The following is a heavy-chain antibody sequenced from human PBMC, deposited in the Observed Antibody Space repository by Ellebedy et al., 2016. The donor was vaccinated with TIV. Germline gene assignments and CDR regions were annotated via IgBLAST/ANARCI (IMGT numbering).Heavy chain of an antibody. J-gene: IGHJ4*02. CDR3: ARRAGMEVAGPNPFYFFDG. CDR1: GYTFTSYA. V-gene: IGHV1-3*01. CDR2: INVGNGNT. D-gene: IGHD6-19*01. Sequence: AASVKVSCKASGYTFTSYAMHWVRQAPGQRLEWMGWINVGNGNTNYSQKFQGRVSITRDTSTSTAYMELRSLRSDDTAVYFCARRAGMEVAGPNPFYFFDGWGQGTLVTVSS.